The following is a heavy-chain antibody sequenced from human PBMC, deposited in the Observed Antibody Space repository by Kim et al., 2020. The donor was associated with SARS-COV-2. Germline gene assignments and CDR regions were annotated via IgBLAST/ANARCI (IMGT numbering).Heavy chain of an antibody. V-gene: IGHV4-34*01. CDR2: INHSGST. CDR1: GGSFSGYY. D-gene: IGHD3-22*01. Sequence: SETLSLTCAVYGGSFSGYYWSWNRQPPGKGLEWIGEINHSGSTNYNPSLKSRVTISVDTSKNQFSLKLSSVTAADTADYYCARFKEEVSMIVVVISAVSSYADYWGQGTLVTVSS. J-gene: IGHJ4*02. CDR3: ARFKEEVSMIVVVISAVSSYADY.